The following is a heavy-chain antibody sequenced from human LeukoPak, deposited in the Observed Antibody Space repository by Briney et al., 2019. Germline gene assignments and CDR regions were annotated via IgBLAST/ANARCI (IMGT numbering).Heavy chain of an antibody. CDR2: IYYSGST. V-gene: IGHV4-39*01. J-gene: IGHJ4*02. Sequence: PSETLSLTCTVSGGFISSSSYYWGWIRQPPGKGLEWIGSIYYSGSTYYNPSLKSRVTISVDTSKNQFSLKLKSVIAADTAVYYCARRALMRSSSSRFDYWGQGTLVTVSS. CDR3: ARRALMRSSSSRFDY. CDR1: GGFISSSSYY. D-gene: IGHD2-2*01.